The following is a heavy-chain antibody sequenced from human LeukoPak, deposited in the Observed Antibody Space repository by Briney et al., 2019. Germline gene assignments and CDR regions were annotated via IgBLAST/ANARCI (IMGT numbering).Heavy chain of an antibody. CDR3: AKALYGDYGRFDY. Sequence: GGSLRLSCAASGFTFSTYAMSWVRQAPGKGLDWVSTISDGGSDTHYADSVKGRFTISRDNSKNTPYLQMNSLRAEDTAVYYCAKALYGDYGRFDYWGQGTLVTVSS. CDR2: ISDGGSDT. J-gene: IGHJ4*02. CDR1: GFTFSTYA. D-gene: IGHD4-17*01. V-gene: IGHV3-23*01.